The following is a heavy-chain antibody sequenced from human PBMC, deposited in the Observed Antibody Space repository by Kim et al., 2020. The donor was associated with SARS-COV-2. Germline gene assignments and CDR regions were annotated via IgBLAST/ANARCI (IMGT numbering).Heavy chain of an antibody. CDR3: ARALNYYDSRGAFDV. Sequence: NPHLKSRVTISVDTSKHQISLKLTSVTAADTAMFYCARALNYYDSRGAFDVWSQGTMVTVSS. V-gene: IGHV4-34*01. J-gene: IGHJ3*01. D-gene: IGHD3-22*01.